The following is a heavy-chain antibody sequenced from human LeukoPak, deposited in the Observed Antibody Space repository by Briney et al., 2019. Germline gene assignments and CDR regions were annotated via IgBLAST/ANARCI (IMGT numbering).Heavy chain of an antibody. V-gene: IGHV3-7*01. J-gene: IGHJ6*02. CDR1: GFTFSSYW. Sequence: GGSLRLSSAASGFTFSSYWMSWVRQAPGKGLEWVANIKQDGSEKHYVDSVKGRFTISRDNAKNSLYLQMNSLRAEDTAVYYCARVYCSSTSCYRYYYGMDAWGQGTTVTVSS. CDR2: IKQDGSEK. CDR3: ARVYCSSTSCYRYYYGMDA. D-gene: IGHD2-2*02.